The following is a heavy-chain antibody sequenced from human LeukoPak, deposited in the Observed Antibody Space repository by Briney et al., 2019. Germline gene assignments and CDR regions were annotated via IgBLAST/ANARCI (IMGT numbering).Heavy chain of an antibody. CDR3: AKDLGGVVVPAAIPSPYYYYGMDV. CDR2: ISYDGSNK. Sequence: PGRSPRLSCAASGFTFSSYGMHWVRQAPGKGLEWVAVISYDGSNKYYADSVKGRFTISRDNSKNTLYLQMNSLRAEDTAVYYCAKDLGGVVVPAAIPSPYYYYGMDVWGQGTTVTVSS. V-gene: IGHV3-30*18. D-gene: IGHD2-2*02. CDR1: GFTFSSYG. J-gene: IGHJ6*02.